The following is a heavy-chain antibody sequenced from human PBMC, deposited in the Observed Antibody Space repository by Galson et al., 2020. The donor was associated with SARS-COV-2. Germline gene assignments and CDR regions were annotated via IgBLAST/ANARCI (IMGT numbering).Heavy chain of an antibody. J-gene: IGHJ4*02. D-gene: IGHD2-15*01. Sequence: SETLSLTCTVSDDSIRSSSYYWGWIRQPPGKGLEWIGSMYYSGSPYYNPSLKSGVTISIDTSKNQFSLRLTSVTAADTAVYFCARDGPTCSGGNCFDHWGQGTLVTVSS. CDR1: DDSIRSSSYY. CDR2: MYYSGSP. V-gene: IGHV4-39*07. CDR3: ARDGPTCSGGNCFDH.